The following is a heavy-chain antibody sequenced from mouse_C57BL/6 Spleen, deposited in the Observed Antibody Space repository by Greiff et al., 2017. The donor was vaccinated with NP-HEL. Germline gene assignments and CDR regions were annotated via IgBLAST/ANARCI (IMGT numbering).Heavy chain of an antibody. J-gene: IGHJ1*03. CDR1: GYAFSSSW. CDR3: ARSGDYCGSSYWYFDV. D-gene: IGHD1-1*01. V-gene: IGHV1-82*01. CDR2: IYPGDGDT. Sequence: QVQLQQSGPQLVKPGASVKISCKASGYAFSSSWMNWVKQRPGKGLEWIGRIYPGDGDTNYNGKFKGKATLTADKSSSTAYMQLSSLTSGYSAVYFCARSGDYCGSSYWYFDVWGTGTTVTVSS.